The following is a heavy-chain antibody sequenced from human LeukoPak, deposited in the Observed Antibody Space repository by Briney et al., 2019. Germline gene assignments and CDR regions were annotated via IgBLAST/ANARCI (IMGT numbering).Heavy chain of an antibody. CDR2: ISYDGSNK. J-gene: IGHJ4*02. D-gene: IGHD3-3*01. Sequence: GGSLRLSCAASGFTFSSYAMHWVRQAPGKGLEWVAVISYDGSNKYYADSVKGRSTISRDNSKNTLYLQMDSLRAEDTAVYYCAREMFWSGYFSNLHFDYWGQGALVTVSS. V-gene: IGHV3-30-3*01. CDR3: AREMFWSGYFSNLHFDY. CDR1: GFTFSSYA.